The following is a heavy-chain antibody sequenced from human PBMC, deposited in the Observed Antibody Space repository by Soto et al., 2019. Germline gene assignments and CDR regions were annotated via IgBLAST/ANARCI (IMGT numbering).Heavy chain of an antibody. CDR2: INAGNGNT. D-gene: IGHD3-22*01. Sequence: ASVKVSCKASGYTFTSYAMHWVRQAPGQRLEWMGWINAGNGNTKYSQKFQGRVTITRDTSASTAYMELSSLRSEDTAVYYCARDFGSSGRNWFDPWGQGPLVTVSS. J-gene: IGHJ5*02. CDR1: GYTFTSYA. V-gene: IGHV1-3*01. CDR3: ARDFGSSGRNWFDP.